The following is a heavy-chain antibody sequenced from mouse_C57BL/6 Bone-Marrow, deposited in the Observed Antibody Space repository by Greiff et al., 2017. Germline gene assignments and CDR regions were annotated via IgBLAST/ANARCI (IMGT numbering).Heavy chain of an antibody. CDR3: SRQVTTVLATKYFDV. CDR2: ISGGGGNT. J-gene: IGHJ1*03. V-gene: IGHV5-9*01. CDR1: GFTFSSYT. D-gene: IGHD1-1*01. Sequence: EVKVEESGGGLVKPGGSLKLSCAASGFTFSSYTMSWVRQTPEKRLQWVAAISGGGGNTYYPDSVKGRFTISRDNDKNILYLQMSSLRSEDTGLYYCSRQVTTVLATKYFDVWGTGTPVTGSS.